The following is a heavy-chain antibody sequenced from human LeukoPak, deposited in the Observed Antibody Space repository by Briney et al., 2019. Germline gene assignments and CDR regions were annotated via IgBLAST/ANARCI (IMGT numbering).Heavy chain of an antibody. V-gene: IGHV1-24*01. CDR2: FDPEDGET. CDR1: GYTLTELS. Sequence: ASVKVSCKVSGYTLTELSMHWVRQAPGKGLEWMGGFDPEDGETIYAQKFQGRVTMTEDTSTDTAYMELSSPRSEDTAVYYCATDSADSSGYYYAGDAFDIWGQGTMVTVSS. D-gene: IGHD3-22*01. CDR3: ATDSADSSGYYYAGDAFDI. J-gene: IGHJ3*02.